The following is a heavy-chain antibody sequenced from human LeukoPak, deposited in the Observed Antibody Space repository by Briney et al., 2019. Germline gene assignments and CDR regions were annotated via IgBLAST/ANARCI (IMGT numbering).Heavy chain of an antibody. V-gene: IGHV3-30-3*01. CDR1: GFTFSSYA. D-gene: IGHD6-13*01. J-gene: IGHJ4*02. Sequence: GGSLRLSCEASGFTFSSYAMHWVRQAPGKGLEWVAVISYDGSNKYYADSVKGRFTISRDNSKNTLYLQMNSLRAEDTAVYYCARSGSSSWYLYYFDYWGQGTLVTVSS. CDR3: ARSGSSSWYLYYFDY. CDR2: ISYDGSNK.